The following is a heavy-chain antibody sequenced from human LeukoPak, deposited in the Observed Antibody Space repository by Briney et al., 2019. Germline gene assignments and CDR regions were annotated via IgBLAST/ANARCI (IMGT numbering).Heavy chain of an antibody. V-gene: IGHV4-39*07. CDR1: GGSISSYY. CDR3: ARDVTTVTAR. CDR2: IYYSGST. D-gene: IGHD4-17*01. Sequence: SETLPLTCTVSGGSISSYYWGWIRQPPGKGLEWIGSIYYSGSTYYNPSLKSRVTISVDTSKNQFSLKLSSVTAADTAVYYCARDVTTVTARWGQGTLVTVSS. J-gene: IGHJ4*02.